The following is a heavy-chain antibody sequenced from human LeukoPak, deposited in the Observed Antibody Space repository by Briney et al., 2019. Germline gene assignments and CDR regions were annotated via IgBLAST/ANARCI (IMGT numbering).Heavy chain of an antibody. V-gene: IGHV3-66*01. CDR3: ARVQLYYYGSGSYYNGNDY. CDR2: IYSGGST. D-gene: IGHD3-10*01. CDR1: EFSVGSNY. J-gene: IGHJ4*02. Sequence: PGGSLRLSCAASEFSVGSNYMTWVRQAPGKGLEWVSLIYSGGSTYYADSVKGRFTISRDNSKNTLYLQMNSLRAEDTAVYYCARVQLYYYGSGSYYNGNDYWGQGTLVTVSS.